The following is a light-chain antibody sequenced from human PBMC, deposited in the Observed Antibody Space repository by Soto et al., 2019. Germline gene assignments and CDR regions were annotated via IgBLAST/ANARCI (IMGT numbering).Light chain of an antibody. Sequence: DIVMTQTPLSSPVTLGQPASISCRSSQSVVHSDGNTYLTWLHQRPGQPTRLLLYKISNRFAGVPDRFSGSGAGTDFKLKISRVAAEDVGVYYCMQLTQFPWTFGHGTKVEI. CDR1: QSVVHSDGNTY. CDR3: MQLTQFPWT. V-gene: IGKV2-24*01. J-gene: IGKJ1*01. CDR2: KIS.